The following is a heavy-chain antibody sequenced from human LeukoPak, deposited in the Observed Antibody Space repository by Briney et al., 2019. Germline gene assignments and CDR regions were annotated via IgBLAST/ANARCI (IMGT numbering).Heavy chain of an antibody. CDR3: AKWGDYDVLTGYYDSDY. D-gene: IGHD3-9*01. Sequence: SETLSLTCTVSGGSVSSYYWGWVRQPPGKGLEWIGYIYYSGSTNYNPSLKSRVTISVDTSKNQFSLKLSSVTAADTAVYYCAKWGDYDVLTGYYDSDYWGQGTLVTVSS. CDR1: GGSVSSYY. CDR2: IYYSGST. V-gene: IGHV4-59*02. J-gene: IGHJ4*02.